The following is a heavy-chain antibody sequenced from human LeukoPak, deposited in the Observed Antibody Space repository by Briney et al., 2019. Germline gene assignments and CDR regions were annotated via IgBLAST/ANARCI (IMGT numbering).Heavy chain of an antibody. CDR2: IYYSGST. D-gene: IGHD3-3*01. V-gene: IGHV4-59*01. CDR1: GGSISSYY. J-gene: IGHJ4*02. Sequence: ESGPTLVKPSETLSLTCTVSGGSISSYYWSWIRQPPGKGLEWIGYIYYSGSTNYNPSLKSRVTISVDTSKNQFSLKLSSVTAADTAVYYCARAREAIFGVVTPFDYWGQGTLVTVSS. CDR3: ARAREAIFGVVTPFDY.